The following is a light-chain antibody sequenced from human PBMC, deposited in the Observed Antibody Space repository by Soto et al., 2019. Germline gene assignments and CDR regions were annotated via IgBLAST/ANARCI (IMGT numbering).Light chain of an antibody. Sequence: DFVMTQSPDSLAVSLGERATMNCKSSQSLLFRSNNKNYLAWYQQKPGQPPKLLLYWASTRQSGVPARFSGSGSGTDFTLTTSSLQAEDVAVYYCQQYFGTPYTFGQGTKLEIK. CDR3: QQYFGTPYT. CDR2: WAS. J-gene: IGKJ2*01. CDR1: QSLLFRSNNKNY. V-gene: IGKV4-1*01.